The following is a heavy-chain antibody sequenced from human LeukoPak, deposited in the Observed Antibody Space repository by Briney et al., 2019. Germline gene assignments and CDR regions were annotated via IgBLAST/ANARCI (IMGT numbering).Heavy chain of an antibody. CDR1: GGSLSGYS. Sequence: SETLSLTCAVYGGSLSGYSWTWIRQPPGKGLEWIGEIDHSGSTNYNASLTSRVIISADTSQNQFSLKLTSVTVADTAVYYCARVYVTVVRGRWFDPWGQGTQVTVSS. CDR2: IDHSGST. J-gene: IGHJ5*02. V-gene: IGHV4-34*01. CDR3: ARVYVTVVRGRWFDP. D-gene: IGHD3-10*01.